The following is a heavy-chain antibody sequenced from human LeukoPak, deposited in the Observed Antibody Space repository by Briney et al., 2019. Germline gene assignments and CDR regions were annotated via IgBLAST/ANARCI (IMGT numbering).Heavy chain of an antibody. Sequence: SETLSLTCIVSGGSISSYYWSWIRQPPGKGLEWIGYIYHTGSTKYNPSLKSRVTISVDTSKNQFSLKLNSVTAADTAVYYCARRSTNWFDPWGQGTLVTVSS. D-gene: IGHD2-2*01. CDR1: GGSISSYY. J-gene: IGHJ5*02. CDR3: ARRSTNWFDP. V-gene: IGHV4-59*01. CDR2: IYHTGST.